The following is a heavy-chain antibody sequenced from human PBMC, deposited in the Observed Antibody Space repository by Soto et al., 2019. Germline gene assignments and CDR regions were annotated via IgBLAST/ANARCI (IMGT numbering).Heavy chain of an antibody. D-gene: IGHD6-13*01. CDR2: IYYSGST. J-gene: IGHJ4*02. CDR1: GGSISSGGYY. CDR3: ARDRLSPTPNALPPSSSWYSGPDY. V-gene: IGHV4-31*03. Sequence: SETLSLTCTVSGGSISSGGYYWSWIRQHPGKGLEWIGYIYYSGSTYYNPSLKSRVTISVDTSKNQFSLKLSSVTAADTAVYYCARDRLSPTPNALPPSSSWYSGPDYWGQGTLVTVSS.